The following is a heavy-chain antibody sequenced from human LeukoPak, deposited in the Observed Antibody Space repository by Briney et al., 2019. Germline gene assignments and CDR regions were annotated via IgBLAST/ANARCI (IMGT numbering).Heavy chain of an antibody. CDR1: GFTFNSYA. D-gene: IGHD1-26*01. V-gene: IGHV3-23*01. CDR2: LSAAGGST. CDR3: TRHVMGVGATDYFDY. Sequence: GGSLRLSCAASGFTFNSYAMSWVRQAPGKGLEWVSALSAAGGSTHYADSVRGRFTISRDNSQNTMYLQMNSLKTEDTAVYYCTRHVMGVGATDYFDYWGQGTLVTVSS. J-gene: IGHJ4*02.